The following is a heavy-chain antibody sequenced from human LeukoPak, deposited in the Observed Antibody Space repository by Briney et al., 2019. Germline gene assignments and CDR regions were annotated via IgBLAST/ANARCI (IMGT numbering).Heavy chain of an antibody. Sequence: SETLSLTCTVSGGSVSSGSYYWSWIRQPPGKGLEWIGYIYYSGSTNYKPSLKSRVTISVDTSKNQFSLKLSSVTAADTAVYYCARGRGNYGAAFDIWGQGTMVTVSS. CDR1: GGSVSSGSYY. D-gene: IGHD4-17*01. J-gene: IGHJ3*02. CDR2: IYYSGST. V-gene: IGHV4-61*01. CDR3: ARGRGNYGAAFDI.